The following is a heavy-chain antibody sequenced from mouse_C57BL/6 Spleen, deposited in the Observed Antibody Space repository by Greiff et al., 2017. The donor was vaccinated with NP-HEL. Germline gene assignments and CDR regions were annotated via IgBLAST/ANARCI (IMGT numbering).Heavy chain of an antibody. CDR1: GFTFSDYY. V-gene: IGHV5-12*01. J-gene: IGHJ3*01. D-gene: IGHD1-1*01. CDR2: ISNGGGST. Sequence: EVKVVESGGGLVQPGGSLKLSCAASGFTFSDYYMYWVRQTPEKRLEWVAYISNGGGSTYYPDTVKGRFTISRDNAKNTLYLQMSRLKSEDTAMYYCARDGNYYGSSYVAYWGQGTLVTVSA. CDR3: ARDGNYYGSSYVAY.